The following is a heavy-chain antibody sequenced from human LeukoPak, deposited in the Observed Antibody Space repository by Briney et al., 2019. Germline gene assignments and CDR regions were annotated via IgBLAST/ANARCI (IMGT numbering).Heavy chain of an antibody. D-gene: IGHD2-15*01. CDR2: INACNDNT. CDR3: ARDLGYCTGGTCYPNWFDP. J-gene: IGHJ5*02. Sequence: GASVKVSCKPSGYTFTSYAMHSVRQAPGQRLEWMGWINACNDNTKYSQKFQGRVTITRDTSASTAYMELSSLRAEDTAVYYCARDLGYCTGGTCYPNWFDPWGQGTLVTVSS. CDR1: GYTFTSYA. V-gene: IGHV1-3*01.